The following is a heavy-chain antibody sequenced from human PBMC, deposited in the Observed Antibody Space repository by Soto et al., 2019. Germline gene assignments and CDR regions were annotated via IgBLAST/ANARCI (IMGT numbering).Heavy chain of an antibody. Sequence: GSGPTLMKPTQILTLTCTFSGFSLSTSGVGVGWIRQPPGKALEWLALIYWDDDKRYSPSLKSRLTITKDTSKNQVVLTMTNMDPVDTATYYCAHRIDRTSGGYCDYWGQGTLVTVSS. D-gene: IGHD1-26*01. CDR2: IYWDDDK. CDR1: GFSLSTSGVG. J-gene: IGHJ4*02. CDR3: AHRIDRTSGGYCDY. V-gene: IGHV2-5*02.